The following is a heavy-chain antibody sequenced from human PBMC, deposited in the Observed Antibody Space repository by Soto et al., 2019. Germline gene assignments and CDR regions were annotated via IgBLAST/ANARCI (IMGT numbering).Heavy chain of an antibody. J-gene: IGHJ4*02. D-gene: IGHD2-2*01. CDR3: ARFNCISSSCYEGYFDY. V-gene: IGHV1-18*01. Sequence: QVQLVQSGAEVKKPGASVKVSCKTSGYTFTTYGISWVRQAPGQGLEWMGWISTDIGNTNYAQKVQDRVTMTTDTSTSTAYMEVRSLRSDDTAVYYCARFNCISSSCYEGYFDYWGQGTLVTVSS. CDR2: ISTDIGNT. CDR1: GYTFTTYG.